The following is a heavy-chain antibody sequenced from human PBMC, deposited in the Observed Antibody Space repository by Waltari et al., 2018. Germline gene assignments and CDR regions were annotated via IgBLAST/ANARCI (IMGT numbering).Heavy chain of an antibody. CDR3: VRFGSGE. D-gene: IGHD3-10*01. V-gene: IGHV3-7*03. Sequence: EVQLVESGGGLVQPGGSLRLSCEADGFTFSTYWMTWVRQAPGKGLEWVASIKRDGSDKYYGDSVKGRFIISRDNAKSSLYLQMNSLRDEDTAVYYCVRFGSGEWGQGTLVTVSS. CDR2: IKRDGSDK. J-gene: IGHJ4*02. CDR1: GFTFSTYW.